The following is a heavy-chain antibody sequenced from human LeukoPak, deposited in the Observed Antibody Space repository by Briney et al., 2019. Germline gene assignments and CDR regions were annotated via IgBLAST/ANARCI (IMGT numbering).Heavy chain of an antibody. CDR1: GFTVSSNY. J-gene: IGHJ4*02. D-gene: IGHD3-3*01. Sequence: PGGSLRLSCAASGFTVSSNYMSWVRQAPGKGLEWVSVIYSGGSTYYADSVKGRFTISRDNSKNTLYLQMNSLRAEDTAVYYCATRRAYYDFWSGYSYYFDYWGQGTLVTVSS. CDR3: ATRRAYYDFWSGYSYYFDY. V-gene: IGHV3-53*01. CDR2: IYSGGST.